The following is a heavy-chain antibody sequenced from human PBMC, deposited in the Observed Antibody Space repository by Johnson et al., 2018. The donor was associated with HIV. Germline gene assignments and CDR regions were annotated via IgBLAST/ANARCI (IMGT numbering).Heavy chain of an antibody. CDR2: INWNGGST. CDR3: ARQLKYYYDSSGYYYLSSAAFDI. J-gene: IGHJ3*02. D-gene: IGHD3-22*01. Sequence: VQLVESGGGVVRPGGSLRLSCAASGFTFDDYGMSWVRQAPGKGLEWVSGINWNGGSTGYADSVKGRFTISRDNAKNTLYLQMNSLRAEDTAVYYCARQLKYYYDSSGYYYLSSAAFDIWGQGTMVTVSS. CDR1: GFTFDDYG. V-gene: IGHV3-20*04.